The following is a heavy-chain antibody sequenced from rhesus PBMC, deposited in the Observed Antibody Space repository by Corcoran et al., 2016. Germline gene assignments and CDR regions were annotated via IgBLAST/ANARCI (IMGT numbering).Heavy chain of an antibody. CDR1: GFTFSSYW. D-gene: IGHD3-16*01. Sequence: EVQLVESGGGLAKPGGSLRLSCAASGFTFSSYWMNLVRQTPGKGLVWISAINCGGGRTYSADSVKGRFTISGDNSKNTLSLQMNSLRAVDTAVYYCAKGAIVAFAFWGQGLRVTVSS. V-gene: IGHV3S42*01. CDR2: INCGGGRT. J-gene: IGHJ3*01. CDR3: AKGAIVAFAF.